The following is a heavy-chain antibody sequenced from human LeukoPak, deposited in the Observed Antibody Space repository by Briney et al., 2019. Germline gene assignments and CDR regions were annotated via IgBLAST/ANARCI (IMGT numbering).Heavy chain of an antibody. CDR1: GYTFTGYY. Sequence: ASVKVSCKASGYTFTGYYMHWVRQAPGQGLEWMGCINPNSGGTNYAQKFQGRVTMTRDTSISTAYMELSRLRSDDTAVYYCARDTTPTYSSSWSSYYYYYMDVWGKGTTVTVSS. D-gene: IGHD6-13*01. CDR2: INPNSGGT. V-gene: IGHV1-2*02. CDR3: ARDTTPTYSSSWSSYYYYYMDV. J-gene: IGHJ6*03.